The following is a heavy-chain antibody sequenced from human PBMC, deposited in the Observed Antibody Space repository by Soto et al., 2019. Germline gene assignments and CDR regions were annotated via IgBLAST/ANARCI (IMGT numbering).Heavy chain of an antibody. D-gene: IGHD2-21*02. V-gene: IGHV1-46*01. CDR2: INPSGGST. J-gene: IGHJ4*02. Sequence: ASVKVSCKASGYTFTSYYMHWVRQAPGQGLEWMGIINPSGGSTSYAQKFQGRVTMTRDTSTSTVYMELSSLRAEDTAVYYCAKELAYPELLRGYYFDYWGQGTLVTVSS. CDR3: AKELAYPELLRGYYFDY. CDR1: GYTFTSYY.